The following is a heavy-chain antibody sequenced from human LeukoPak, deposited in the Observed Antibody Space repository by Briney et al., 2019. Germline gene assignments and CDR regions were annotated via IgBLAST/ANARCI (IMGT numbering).Heavy chain of an antibody. CDR3: ARRHVEYSSSSDPYYFDY. V-gene: IGHV4-61*01. CDR1: GDSISSTNYY. D-gene: IGHD6-6*01. J-gene: IGHJ4*02. CDR2: LYYSGST. Sequence: SETLSLTCTVSGDSISSTNYYWTWIRQPPGKGLEWMGSLYYSGSTNYNPSLKSRVTISVDTSKDQFSLKLSSVTAADTAVYYCARRHVEYSSSSDPYYFDYWGQGTLVTVSS.